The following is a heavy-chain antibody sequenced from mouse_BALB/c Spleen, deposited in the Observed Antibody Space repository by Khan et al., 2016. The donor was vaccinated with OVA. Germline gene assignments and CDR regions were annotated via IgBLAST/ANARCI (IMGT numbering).Heavy chain of an antibody. CDR2: IWGGGII. D-gene: IGHD2-10*02. CDR3: AKGVWSYYFALDY. CDR1: GFSLTDYG. J-gene: IGHJ4*01. V-gene: IGHV2-6-5*01. Sequence: QVQLKQSGPGLVAPSQSLSITCTVSGFSLTDYGVSWIRQPPGKGLEWLGVIWGGGIIYYNSALKSRLSISKDNSKSQVFLKMKSLQTNDTAMYYCAKGVWSYYFALDYWGQGTSVTVSS.